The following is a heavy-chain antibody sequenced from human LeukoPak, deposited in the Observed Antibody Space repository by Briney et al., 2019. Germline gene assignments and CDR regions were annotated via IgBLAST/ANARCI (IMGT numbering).Heavy chain of an antibody. CDR2: IYTSGST. Sequence: SETLSLTCTVSGGSISSYYWSWIRQPAGKGLEWIGRIYTSGSTNYNPSLKSRVTMSVDTSKNQFSLKLSSVTAADTAVYYCARDMAVAGDNWFDPRGQGTLVTVSS. CDR1: GGSISSYY. J-gene: IGHJ5*02. D-gene: IGHD6-19*01. CDR3: ARDMAVAGDNWFDP. V-gene: IGHV4-4*07.